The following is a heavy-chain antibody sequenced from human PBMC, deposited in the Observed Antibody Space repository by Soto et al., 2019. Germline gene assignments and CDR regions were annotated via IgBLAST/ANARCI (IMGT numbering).Heavy chain of an antibody. V-gene: IGHV3-21*01. Sequence: GGSLRLSCAASGFTFSSYSMNWVRQAPGKGLEWVSSISSSSSYIYYADSVKGRFTISRDNAKNSLYLQMNSLRAEDTAVYYCARVTSSSWSTIDYCVPGTLGTV. CDR3: ARVTSSSWSTIDY. CDR1: GFTFSSYS. D-gene: IGHD6-13*01. CDR2: ISSSSSYI. J-gene: IGHJ4*02.